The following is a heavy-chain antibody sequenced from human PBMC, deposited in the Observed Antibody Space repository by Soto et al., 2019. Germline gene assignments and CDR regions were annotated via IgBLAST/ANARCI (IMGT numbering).Heavy chain of an antibody. CDR3: ASRSSSWINDY. CDR2: IYYSGST. J-gene: IGHJ4*02. Sequence: QLQLQESGPGLVKPSETLSLTCTVSGGSISSSSYYWGWIRQPPGKGLEWIGSIYYSGSTYYNPARKSRVTISVDTSKNQFSLKLSSVTAADTAVYYCASRSSSWINDYWGQGTLVTVSS. CDR1: GGSISSSSYY. D-gene: IGHD6-13*01. V-gene: IGHV4-39*01.